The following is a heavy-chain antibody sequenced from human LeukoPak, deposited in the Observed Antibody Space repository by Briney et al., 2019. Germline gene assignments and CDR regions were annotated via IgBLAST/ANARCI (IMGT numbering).Heavy chain of an antibody. V-gene: IGHV3-48*03. D-gene: IGHD3-10*02. CDR2: ISSSSSTI. Sequence: GGSLRLSCAASGFTFSTYEMNWVRQAPGKGLEWVSYISSSSSTIYYADSVKGRFTISRDNAKNSLYLQMNSLRAEDTAVYYCAELGITMIGGVWGKGTTVTISS. J-gene: IGHJ6*04. CDR1: GFTFSTYE. CDR3: AELGITMIGGV.